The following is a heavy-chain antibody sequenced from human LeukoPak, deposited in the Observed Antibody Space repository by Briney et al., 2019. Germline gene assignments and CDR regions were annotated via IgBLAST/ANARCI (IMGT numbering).Heavy chain of an antibody. V-gene: IGHV1-18*01. CDR3: ARDQVPNAYYYDSSGYYY. Sequence: GASVKVSCKASGYTFTSYGISWVRQAPGQGLEWMGWICAYNGNTNYAQKLQGRVTMTTDTSTSTAYMELRSLRSDDTAVYYCARDQVPNAYYYDSSGYYYWGQGTLVTVSS. J-gene: IGHJ4*02. CDR2: ICAYNGNT. D-gene: IGHD3-22*01. CDR1: GYTFTSYG.